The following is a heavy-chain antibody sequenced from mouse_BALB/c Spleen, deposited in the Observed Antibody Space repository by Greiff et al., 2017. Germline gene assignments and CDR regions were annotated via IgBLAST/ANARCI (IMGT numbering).Heavy chain of an antibody. CDR2: ISSGSSTI. V-gene: IGHV5-17*02. CDR1: GFTFSSFG. J-gene: IGHJ1*01. Sequence: EVQVVESGGGLVQPGGSRKLSCAASGFTFSSFGMHWVRQAPEKGLEWVAYISSGSSTIYYADTVKGRFTISRDNPKNTLFLQMTSLRSEDTAMYYCARDGLSYWYFDVWGAGTTVTVSS. CDR3: ARDGLSYWYFDV. D-gene: IGHD3-1*01.